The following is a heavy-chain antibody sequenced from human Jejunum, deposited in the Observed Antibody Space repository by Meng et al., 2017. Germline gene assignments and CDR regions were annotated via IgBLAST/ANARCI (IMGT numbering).Heavy chain of an antibody. CDR2: IKKDGSEQ. D-gene: IGHD5-12*01. CDR1: GFTLSSYW. J-gene: IGHJ3*02. Sequence: GESLKISCAASGFTLSSYWMSWLRRAPGKGLEWVANIKKDGSEQNYVDSVKGRFTISRDNAKNSLYLQMNSLRAEDTALYYCAQYSGYPIDAFDMWGQGTMVTVSS. V-gene: IGHV3-7*01. CDR3: AQYSGYPIDAFDM.